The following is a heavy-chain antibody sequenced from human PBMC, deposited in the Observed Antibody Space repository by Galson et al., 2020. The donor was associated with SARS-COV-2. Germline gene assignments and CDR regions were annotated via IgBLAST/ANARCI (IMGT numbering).Heavy chain of an antibody. V-gene: IGHV3-11*01. Sequence: NSGGSLSLSCAASGFTFSDYYITWIRQAPGKGLEWVSYISNSGSTIYYADPMKGRFTISRDNAKNSLYLQMNSLKSEDTAVYDCARDTYCSGCSCYGYGMDVWGQGTMVIVS. CDR1: GFTFSDYY. D-gene: IGHD2-15*01. CDR2: ISNSGSTI. J-gene: IGHJ6*02. CDR3: ARDTYCSGCSCYGYGMDV.